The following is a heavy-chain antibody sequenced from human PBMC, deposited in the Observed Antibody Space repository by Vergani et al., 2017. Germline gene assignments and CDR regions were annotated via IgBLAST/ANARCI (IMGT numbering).Heavy chain of an antibody. Sequence: QLQLQESGPGLVKPSQTLSLTCTVSGGSISSGDYYWGWIRQPPGKGLEWIGYIYYSGSTYYNPSLKSRVTISVDTSKNQFSLKLSSVTAADTAVYYCARDWAYCSSTSCYSWFDPWGQGTLVTVSS. CDR2: IYYSGST. J-gene: IGHJ5*02. CDR3: ARDWAYCSSTSCYSWFDP. CDR1: GGSISSGDYY. D-gene: IGHD2-2*01. V-gene: IGHV4-30-4*01.